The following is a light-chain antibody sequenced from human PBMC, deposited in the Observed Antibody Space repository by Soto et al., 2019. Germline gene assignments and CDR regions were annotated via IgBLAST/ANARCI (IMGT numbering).Light chain of an antibody. J-gene: IGLJ1*01. V-gene: IGLV2-8*01. CDR3: SSFTDTENAYV. Sequence: SALTQPPSASGSPGQSVTISCTGTSSDVGGYNYVSWYQQHPGRAPKLMIYEVIKRPSGVPDRFSGSKSGNTASLTVSGLQAEDEGDYYCSSFTDTENAYVFGSGTKLTVL. CDR2: EVI. CDR1: SSDVGGYNY.